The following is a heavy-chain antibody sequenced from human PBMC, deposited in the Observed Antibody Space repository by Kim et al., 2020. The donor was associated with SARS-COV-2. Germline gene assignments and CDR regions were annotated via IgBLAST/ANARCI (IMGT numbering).Heavy chain of an antibody. CDR3: ARGGRSSSWYYDY. Sequence: GGSLRLSCAASGFTFSSYGMHWVRQAPGKGLEWVAVIWYDGSKKYYADSVKGRFTISRDNSKNTLYLQMNSLRAEDTAVYYCARGGRSSSWYYDYWGQGTLVAVSS. CDR2: IWYDGSKK. V-gene: IGHV3-33*01. J-gene: IGHJ4*02. CDR1: GFTFSSYG. D-gene: IGHD6-13*01.